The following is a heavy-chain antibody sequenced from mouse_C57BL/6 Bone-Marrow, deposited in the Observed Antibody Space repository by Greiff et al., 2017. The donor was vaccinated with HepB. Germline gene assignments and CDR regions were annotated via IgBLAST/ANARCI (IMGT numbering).Heavy chain of an antibody. CDR2: IRNKANGYTT. D-gene: IGHD1-1*01. CDR3: ARYPTTVAYYFDY. Sequence: EVKLMESGGGLVQPGGSLSLSCAASGFTFTDYYMSWVRQPPGKALEWLGFIRNKANGYTTEYSASVKGRFTISRDNSQSILYLQMNALRAEDSATYYCARYPTTVAYYFDYWGQGTTLTVSS. V-gene: IGHV7-3*01. CDR1: GFTFTDYY. J-gene: IGHJ2*01.